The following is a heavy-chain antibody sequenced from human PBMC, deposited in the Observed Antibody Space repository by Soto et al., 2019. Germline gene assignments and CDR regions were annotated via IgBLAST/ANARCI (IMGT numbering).Heavy chain of an antibody. Sequence: ASVKVSCKASGFTFTNSAVHWVRQAPGQGLEWMGIINPSGGSTSYAQKFQGRVTMTRDTSTSTVYMELSSLRSEDTAVYYCARQGIVSAQQLENYYYYGMDVWGQGTTVTVSS. D-gene: IGHD6-13*01. CDR1: GFTFTNSA. V-gene: IGHV1-46*03. CDR2: INPSGGST. CDR3: ARQGIVSAQQLENYYYYGMDV. J-gene: IGHJ6*02.